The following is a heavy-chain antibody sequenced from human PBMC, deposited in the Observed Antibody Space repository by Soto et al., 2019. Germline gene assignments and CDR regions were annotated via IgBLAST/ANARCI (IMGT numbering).Heavy chain of an antibody. D-gene: IGHD2-15*01. CDR3: ARDAALPGEADRFDY. CDR1: GDSIGSNVW. J-gene: IGHJ4*02. CDR2: VYHNGLT. Sequence: SETLSLTCDVSGDSIGSNVWWSWVRQPPGKGLEWIGGVYHNGLTDYNPSLRGRAAMSADMSKNQFSLRVTSVTDADTAIYYCARDAALPGEADRFDYWGQGALVTVS. V-gene: IGHV4-4*02.